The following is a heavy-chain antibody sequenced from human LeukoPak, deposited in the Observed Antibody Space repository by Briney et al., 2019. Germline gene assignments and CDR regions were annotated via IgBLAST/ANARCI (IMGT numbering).Heavy chain of an antibody. D-gene: IGHD1-14*01. Sequence: QPGRSLRLTCTTSGFTFEDYAMTWVRQAPGKGLEWVGFIRSKDFGRTTEYAASVKGRFTVSRDDSRGIAYLQMNSLKSEDAATYYCARSITGTGWKYYFDHWGQRTLITVSS. CDR2: IRSKDFGRTT. CDR3: ARSITGTGWKYYFDH. CDR1: GFTFEDYA. V-gene: IGHV3-49*04. J-gene: IGHJ4*02.